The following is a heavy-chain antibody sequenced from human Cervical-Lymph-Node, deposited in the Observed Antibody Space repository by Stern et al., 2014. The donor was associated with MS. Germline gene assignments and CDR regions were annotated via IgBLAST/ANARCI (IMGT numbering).Heavy chain of an antibody. D-gene: IGHD6-6*01. CDR3: ARGYTTSSGRPDY. CDR1: GGSTSSYY. J-gene: IGHJ4*02. V-gene: IGHV4-59*08. Sequence: VQLVQSGPGLVKPSETLSLTCTVSGGSTSSYYWSWIRQPPGKGLEWIGYISSSGGTKYNPSLTSRVTISLDTSKTQFPLTLSSVTAADTAVYYCARGYTTSSGRPDYWGQGTLVTVSS. CDR2: ISSSGGT.